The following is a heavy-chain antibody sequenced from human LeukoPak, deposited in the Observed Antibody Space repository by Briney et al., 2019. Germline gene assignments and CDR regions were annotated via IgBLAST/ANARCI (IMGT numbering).Heavy chain of an antibody. CDR1: GFIFTDSW. D-gene: IGHD1-14*01. J-gene: IGHJ4*02. V-gene: IGHV3-7*01. Sequence: PGGSLRLSCAASGFIFTDSWMSWVRQAPGKGLEWVGNIRHDGSQTYYLDSVKGRFTISRDNAKNEVYLEMNNLRGADTAGYYCATGANLFQFWGQGTLVTVSS. CDR3: ATGANLFQF. CDR2: IRHDGSQT.